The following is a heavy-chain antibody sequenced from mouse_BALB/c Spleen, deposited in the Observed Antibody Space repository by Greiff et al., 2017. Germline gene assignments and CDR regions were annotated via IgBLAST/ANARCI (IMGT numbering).Heavy chain of an antibody. CDR3: AREITTEDYFDY. CDR2: IWAGGST. Sequence: VKVVESGPGLVAPSQSLSITCTVSGFSLTSYGVHWVRQPPGKGLEWLGVIWAGGSTNYNSALMSRLSISKDNSKSQVFLKMNSLQTDDTAMYYCAREITTEDYFDYWGQGTTLTVSS. J-gene: IGHJ2*01. CDR1: GFSLTSYG. V-gene: IGHV2-9*02. D-gene: IGHD1-1*01.